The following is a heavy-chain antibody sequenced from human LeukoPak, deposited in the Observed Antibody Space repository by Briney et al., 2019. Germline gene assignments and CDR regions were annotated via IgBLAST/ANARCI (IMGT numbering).Heavy chain of an antibody. V-gene: IGHV4-39*07. Sequence: SETLSLTCTVSGDSISRSTYYWAWIRQHPGKGLEWIGHIYYTGSTYYNPSLKSRVTISVDTSKNQFSLQLNSVTPEDTAVYYCVRLVGGDIDYWGQGTLVTVSS. CDR1: GDSISRSTYY. CDR3: VRLVGGDIDY. D-gene: IGHD5-12*01. J-gene: IGHJ4*02. CDR2: IYYTGST.